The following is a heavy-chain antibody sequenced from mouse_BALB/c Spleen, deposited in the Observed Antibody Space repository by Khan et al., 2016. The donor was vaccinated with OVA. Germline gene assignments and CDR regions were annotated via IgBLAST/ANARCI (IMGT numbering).Heavy chain of an antibody. CDR3: ARNRKPDYFDY. Sequence: QVQLKESGPGLVAPSQSLSITCTVTGFSLTSYAIHWIRQPPGKGLEWLGVIWAGGSTNYNSALMSRLSISKDNSKSQVFLKMNSLQTHDTAIYYCARNRKPDYFDYRGQGTTLTGPS. V-gene: IGHV2-9*02. CDR2: IWAGGST. J-gene: IGHJ2*01. CDR1: GFSLTSYA.